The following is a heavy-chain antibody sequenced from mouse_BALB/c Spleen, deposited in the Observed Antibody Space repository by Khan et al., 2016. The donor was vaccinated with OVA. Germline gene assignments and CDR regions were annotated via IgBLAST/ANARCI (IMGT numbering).Heavy chain of an antibody. Sequence: EVQLVESGGGLVKPGGSLKLSCAASGFTFSTYAMSWVRQTPEKRLEWVATISSDGDYTYYLDSVKGRFTISRDNAKNTLYLEMSSLRSDDTAMFYCARSPYGNFAYWGQGTLVTVSA. CDR3: ARSPYGNFAY. J-gene: IGHJ3*01. CDR1: GFTFSTYA. CDR2: ISSDGDYT. D-gene: IGHD2-1*01. V-gene: IGHV5-9-3*01.